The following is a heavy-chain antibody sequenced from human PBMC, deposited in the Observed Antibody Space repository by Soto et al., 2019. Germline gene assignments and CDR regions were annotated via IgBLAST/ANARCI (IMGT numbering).Heavy chain of an antibody. J-gene: IGHJ4*01. CDR3: ARGADYGDTVREYLFDF. V-gene: IGHV4-31*03. D-gene: IGHD4-17*01. CDR1: GVSINNHPYF. CDR2: IYSSGTT. Sequence: SETLSLTCTVSGVSINNHPYFWGWIRQHPEKGLEWIGYIYSSGTTYFNPSLLSRIGMSLDTSANRFSLRLTSVTAADKAVYYYARGADYGDTVREYLFDFWRQGALVTVSS.